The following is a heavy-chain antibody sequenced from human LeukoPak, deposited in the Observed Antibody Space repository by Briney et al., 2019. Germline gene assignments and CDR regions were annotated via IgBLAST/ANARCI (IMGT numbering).Heavy chain of an antibody. CDR2: IRYDGSNK. CDR1: GFTFSSYG. Sequence: GGSLRLSCAASGFTFSSYGMHWVRQAPGKGLEWVAFIRYDGSNKYYADSVKGRFTISRDNSKNTLYLQMNSLRAEDTAVYYCAKDKDIGVVPPAISWFDPWGQGTLVTVSS. D-gene: IGHD2-2*01. V-gene: IGHV3-30*02. J-gene: IGHJ5*02. CDR3: AKDKDIGVVPPAISWFDP.